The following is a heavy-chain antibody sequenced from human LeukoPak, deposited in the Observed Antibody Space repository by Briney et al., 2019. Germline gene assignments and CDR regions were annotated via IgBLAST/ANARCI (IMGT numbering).Heavy chain of an antibody. Sequence: GGSLRLSCVASGFTFSNYAMHWVRQAQGLEWVALIRFDGSIKYYGDSVKGRFALSRDNSKKTLFLQMNSLRLEDTAVYYCARDRNWNKYFDYWGQGTLVTVSS. CDR3: ARDRNWNKYFDY. CDR2: IRFDGSIK. CDR1: GFTFSNYA. D-gene: IGHD1-20*01. J-gene: IGHJ4*02. V-gene: IGHV3-30*02.